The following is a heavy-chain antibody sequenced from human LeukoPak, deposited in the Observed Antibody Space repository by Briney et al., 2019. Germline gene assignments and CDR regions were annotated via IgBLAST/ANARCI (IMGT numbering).Heavy chain of an antibody. Sequence: GESLKISCKASGYSFSDHWIAWVRQMPGKGLEWMAMIDPGDYGTRYSPSFQGQVTLTADKSITTAYLQWSSLKASDTAMYYCARPSSAGSYVDAFDIWGQGTMVTVSS. J-gene: IGHJ3*02. D-gene: IGHD2-15*01. CDR2: IDPGDYGT. CDR1: GYSFSDHW. CDR3: ARPSSAGSYVDAFDI. V-gene: IGHV5-51*01.